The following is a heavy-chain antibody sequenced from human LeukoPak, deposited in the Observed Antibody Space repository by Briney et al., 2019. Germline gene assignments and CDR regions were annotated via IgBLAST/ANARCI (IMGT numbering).Heavy chain of an antibody. Sequence: ASVKVSCKASGYTFTGYYVHWVRQAPGQGLEWMGWISAYNGNTNYAQKLQGRVTMTTDTSTSTAYMELRSLRSDDTAVYYCARDAPLAARGYYYGMDVWGQGTTVTVSS. V-gene: IGHV1-18*04. CDR1: GYTFTGYY. D-gene: IGHD6-6*01. CDR2: ISAYNGNT. CDR3: ARDAPLAARGYYYGMDV. J-gene: IGHJ6*02.